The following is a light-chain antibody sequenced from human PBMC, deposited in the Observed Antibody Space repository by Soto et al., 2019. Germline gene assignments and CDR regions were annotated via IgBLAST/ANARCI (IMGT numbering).Light chain of an antibody. Sequence: QSVLTQPASVSGSPGQSITISCTGTSSDVGGYNYVSWYQQHPGKAPKLMIYEVSNRPSGVSNRFSGSKSVNTASLNISGLQAEDEADYYCSSYTSSSTRVFGGGTKVTVL. CDR1: SSDVGGYNY. CDR2: EVS. V-gene: IGLV2-14*01. CDR3: SSYTSSSTRV. J-gene: IGLJ2*01.